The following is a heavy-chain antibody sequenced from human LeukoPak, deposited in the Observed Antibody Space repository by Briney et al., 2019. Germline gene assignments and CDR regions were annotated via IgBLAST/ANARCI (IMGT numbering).Heavy chain of an antibody. Sequence: GGSLRLSCAASGFTFGSYAMTWVRQAPGKGLEWVSSIDASGGSTYYADSVKGRFTISRDNSKNTLYLQMNSLRAEDTAVYYCGKDVRDHYDSSGYYPYDYWGQGTLVTVSS. D-gene: IGHD3-22*01. CDR2: IDASGGST. CDR3: GKDVRDHYDSSGYYPYDY. CDR1: GFTFGSYA. J-gene: IGHJ4*02. V-gene: IGHV3-23*01.